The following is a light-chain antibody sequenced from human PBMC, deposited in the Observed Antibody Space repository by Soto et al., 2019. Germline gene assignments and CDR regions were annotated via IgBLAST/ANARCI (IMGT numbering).Light chain of an antibody. V-gene: IGKV3-15*01. J-gene: IGKJ5*01. CDR3: QQYNNCPPIT. Sequence: EIVMTQSPGTLSVSPGERATLSCRASQSVSGNLAWYQQKPGQAPRLLIYGASTRATGIPARFSGSGSGTEFTLTISSLQSEDFALYYCQQYNNCPPITFGQGTRLDIK. CDR1: QSVSGN. CDR2: GAS.